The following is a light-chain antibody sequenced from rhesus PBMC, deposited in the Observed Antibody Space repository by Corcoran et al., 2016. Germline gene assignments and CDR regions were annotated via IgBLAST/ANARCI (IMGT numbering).Light chain of an antibody. CDR1: ERVSVFGINL. J-gene: IGKJ2*01. CDR2: QAS. CDR3: LQSKNSPMYS. Sequence: DIVLTQSPASLAVSPGQRATITCRASERVSVFGINLIHWYQQKPGQPPNLRIYQASNKDTGVPARFSGSGSGTDFTLTINPVEANDAADYYYLQSKNSPMYSFGQRTKVEIK. V-gene: IGKV7-13*01.